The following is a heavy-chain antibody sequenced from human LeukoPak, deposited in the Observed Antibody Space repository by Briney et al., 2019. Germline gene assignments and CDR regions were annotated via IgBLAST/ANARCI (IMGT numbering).Heavy chain of an antibody. CDR3: AKAQFLEWLFDAFDI. CDR2: SGGSGANT. V-gene: IGHV3-23*01. J-gene: IGHJ3*02. CDR1: GFTFSSYA. Sequence: GGSLRLSCAASGFTFSSYAMSWVRQAPGKGLEWVSASGGSGANTYYADSVKGRFTISRDNSKNALYLQMNSLRAEDTAVYYCAKAQFLEWLFDAFDIWGQGTMVTVSS. D-gene: IGHD3-3*01.